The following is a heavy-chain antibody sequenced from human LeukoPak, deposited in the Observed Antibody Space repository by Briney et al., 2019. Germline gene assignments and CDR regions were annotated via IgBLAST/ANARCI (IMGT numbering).Heavy chain of an antibody. CDR2: FNPKSYGT. D-gene: IGHD6-13*01. CDR3: GRLFGSSLGDYFYMDV. J-gene: IGHJ6*03. Sequence: ASVKVSCKASGYTFTGYSIHWVRQAPGQGLEWLGWFNPKSYGTVYGQEFRGRVTMTGDTSTSTAYMELSRLSSDDTAVYYCGRLFGSSLGDYFYMDVWGEGTTVIVSS. CDR1: GYTFTGYS. V-gene: IGHV1-2*02.